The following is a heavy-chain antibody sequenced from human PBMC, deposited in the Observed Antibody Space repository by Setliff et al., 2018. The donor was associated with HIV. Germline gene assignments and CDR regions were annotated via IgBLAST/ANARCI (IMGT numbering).Heavy chain of an antibody. CDR1: GGSLTGYY. CDR2: IYFNGNT. CDR3: VREVGYFDF. V-gene: IGHV4-59*01. Sequence: KPSETLSLTCTVSGGSLTGYYWSWIRQPPGKGLEWIGYIYFNGNTNLNPSLESRLTMSVDTSKNQFSLKLNSVTAADTAVYYCVREVGYFDFWGRGTLVTAPQ. J-gene: IGHJ2*01. D-gene: IGHD1-26*01.